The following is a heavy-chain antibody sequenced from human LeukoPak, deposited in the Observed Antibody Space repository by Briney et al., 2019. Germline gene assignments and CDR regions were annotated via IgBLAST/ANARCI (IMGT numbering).Heavy chain of an antibody. CDR3: ARVGAYCTSTSCLDY. CDR2: ISAYNGNT. Sequence: ASVKVSCKASGYTFTNYGISWVRQAPGQGLEWMGWISAYNGNTNYAQKLQGRVTMTTDTSTSTAYMELRSLRSDDTAVYYCARVGAYCTSTSCLDYWGQGTLVTVSS. J-gene: IGHJ4*02. V-gene: IGHV1-18*01. D-gene: IGHD2-2*01. CDR1: GYTFTNYG.